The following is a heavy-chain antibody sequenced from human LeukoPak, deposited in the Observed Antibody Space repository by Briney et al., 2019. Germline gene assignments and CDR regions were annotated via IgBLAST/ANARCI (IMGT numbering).Heavy chain of an antibody. CDR2: ISSSSYI. Sequence: GGSLRLSCAASGFTISSYSMNWVRQAPGKGLEWVSSISSSSYIYYADSVKGRFTISRDNAKNSLYLQMNSLRAEDTAVYYCARDLEQQLGKGWFDPWGQGTLVTVSS. D-gene: IGHD6-13*01. CDR1: GFTISSYS. CDR3: ARDLEQQLGKGWFDP. V-gene: IGHV3-21*01. J-gene: IGHJ5*02.